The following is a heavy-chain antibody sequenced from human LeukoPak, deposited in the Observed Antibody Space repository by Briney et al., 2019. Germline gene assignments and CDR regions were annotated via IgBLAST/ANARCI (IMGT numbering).Heavy chain of an antibody. CDR3: AAYSSSRGAFDY. CDR2: INTDGSST. CDR1: GFTFSSYW. V-gene: IGHV3-74*01. J-gene: IGHJ4*02. Sequence: PGGSLRLSCAASGFTFSSYWMHWVRQAPGKGLVWVSRINTDGSSTSYADSVKGRFTISGDNAKNTLYLQMNSLRAEDTAVYYCAAYSSSRGAFDYWGQGTLVTVSS. D-gene: IGHD6-13*01.